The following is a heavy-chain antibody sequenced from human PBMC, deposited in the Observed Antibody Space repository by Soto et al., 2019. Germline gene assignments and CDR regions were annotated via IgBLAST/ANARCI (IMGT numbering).Heavy chain of an antibody. Sequence: EVQLVESGGGLVQPGGSLRLSCAASGFTFSSYEMNWVRQAPGKGLEWVSYISSSGSTIYYADSVKGRFTISRDNAKNSLYLQMNSLRAEDTAVYYCAREGSGSYYNEGYGMDVWGQGTTVTVSS. CDR2: ISSSGSTI. V-gene: IGHV3-48*03. CDR3: AREGSGSYYNEGYGMDV. CDR1: GFTFSSYE. J-gene: IGHJ6*02. D-gene: IGHD3-10*01.